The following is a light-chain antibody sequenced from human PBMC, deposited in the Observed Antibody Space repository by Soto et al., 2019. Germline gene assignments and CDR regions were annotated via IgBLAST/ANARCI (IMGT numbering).Light chain of an antibody. V-gene: IGKV3-20*01. CDR3: LQYGSSLWT. CDR2: GAS. Sequence: EIVLTQSPGTLSLSPGERATLSCRASQSVSSSYVAWYQQKPGQAPRLLIYGASSRATDIPERFSGSGSGTDFTLTVTRLEPEDFAVYYCLQYGSSLWTFGQGTKVEIK. CDR1: QSVSSSY. J-gene: IGKJ1*01.